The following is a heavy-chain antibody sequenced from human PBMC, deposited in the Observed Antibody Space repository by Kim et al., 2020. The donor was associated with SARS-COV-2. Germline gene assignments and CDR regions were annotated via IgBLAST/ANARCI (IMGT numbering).Heavy chain of an antibody. V-gene: IGHV3-33*01. CDR1: GFTFSSYG. CDR3: ARNRHSSGYIYLYYYYGMDV. D-gene: IGHD3-22*01. J-gene: IGHJ6*02. Sequence: GGSLRLSCAASGFTFSSYGMHWVRQAPGKGLEWVAVIWYDGSNKYYADSVKGRFTISRDNSKNTLYLQMNSLRAEDTAVYYCARNRHSSGYIYLYYYYGMDVWGQGTTVTVSS. CDR2: IWYDGSNK.